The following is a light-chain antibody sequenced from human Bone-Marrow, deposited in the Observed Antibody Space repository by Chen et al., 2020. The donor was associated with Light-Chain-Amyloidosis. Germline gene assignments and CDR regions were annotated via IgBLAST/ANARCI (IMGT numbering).Light chain of an antibody. Sequence: NFMLTQPHTVSESQGKTVIISCTRSRGSIATNYVQWYQQRPGSSPTTVIYEDDQRPSGVPDRFSGSIDRSSNSASLTISGLKTEDEADYYCQSYQGSSQGVFGGGTKLTVL. CDR3: QSYQGSSQGV. J-gene: IGLJ3*02. V-gene: IGLV6-57*01. CDR2: EDD. CDR1: RGSIATNY.